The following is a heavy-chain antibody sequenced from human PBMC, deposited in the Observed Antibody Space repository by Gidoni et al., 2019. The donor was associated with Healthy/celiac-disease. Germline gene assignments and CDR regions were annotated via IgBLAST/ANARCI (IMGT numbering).Heavy chain of an antibody. D-gene: IGHD3-3*01. Sequence: KGLEWVAVISYDGSNKYYADSVKGRFTISRDNSKNTLYLQMNSLRAEDTAVYYCAKELRFLGHSYGHDYWGQGTLVTVSS. CDR3: AKELRFLGHSYGHDY. V-gene: IGHV3-30*18. J-gene: IGHJ4*02. CDR2: ISYDGSNK.